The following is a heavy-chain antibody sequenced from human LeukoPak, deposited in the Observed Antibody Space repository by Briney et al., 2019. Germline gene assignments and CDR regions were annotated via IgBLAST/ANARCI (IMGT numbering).Heavy chain of an antibody. V-gene: IGHV3-23*01. CDR3: AKEQVYGDGGKMCFDY. Sequence: GGSLRLSCAASGFTFSSYAMSWVRQAPGKGLGWVSAINNGRTYYADSVKGRFTISRDNSKNTLYLQMDSLRAEDTAVYYCAKEQVYGDGGKMCFDYWGQGTLVTVSS. D-gene: IGHD4-17*01. CDR2: INNGRT. CDR1: GFTFSSYA. J-gene: IGHJ4*02.